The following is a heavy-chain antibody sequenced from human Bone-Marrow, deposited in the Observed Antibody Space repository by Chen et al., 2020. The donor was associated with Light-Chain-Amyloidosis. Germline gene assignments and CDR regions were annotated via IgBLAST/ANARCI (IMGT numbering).Heavy chain of an antibody. Sequence: EVQLVESGGGLIQPGGSLRLSCAATGFTVSSTYMSWDRQAPGKGLELVSVIYSGGSTGYADSVKGRFTISRDNSKNTLYLQMNSLRAEETAVYYCARPDTAMVTGYYYYGMDVWGQGTTVTVSS. CDR3: ARPDTAMVTGYYYYGMDV. J-gene: IGHJ6*02. D-gene: IGHD5-18*01. CDR1: GFTVSSTY. CDR2: IYSGGST. V-gene: IGHV3-53*01.